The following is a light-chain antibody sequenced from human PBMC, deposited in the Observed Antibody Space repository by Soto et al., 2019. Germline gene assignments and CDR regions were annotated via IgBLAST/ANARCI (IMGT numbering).Light chain of an antibody. CDR1: QTISSW. CDR3: HQYKTYST. CDR2: DAS. J-gene: IGKJ1*01. V-gene: IGKV1-5*01. Sequence: DIQMTQSPSTLSGSVGDRVTITFRASQTISSWLAWYQQKPGKAPKLLIYDASTLGSGVSSRFSGTGSETECTLTITDLQADDLATYFCHQYKTYSTFGQGTKVDTK.